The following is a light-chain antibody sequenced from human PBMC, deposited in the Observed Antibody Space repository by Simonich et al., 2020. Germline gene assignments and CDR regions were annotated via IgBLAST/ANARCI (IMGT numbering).Light chain of an antibody. J-gene: IGKJ4*01. CDR3: QQSYSTPPT. CDR2: ASS. CDR1: QSIRSY. Sequence: DIQMTQSPSSLSASVGDRVTITCRASQSIRSYLNWYQQKPGKAPKLLIYASSRLHTGVPSMCSGSGSGTAFTLTISSLQPEYFATYYCQQSYSTPPTFGGGTKVEIK. V-gene: IGKV1-39*01.